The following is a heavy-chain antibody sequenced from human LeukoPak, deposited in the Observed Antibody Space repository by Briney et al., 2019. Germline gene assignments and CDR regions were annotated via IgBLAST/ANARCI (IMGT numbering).Heavy chain of an antibody. V-gene: IGHV3-30*18. CDR2: ISYDGSNK. D-gene: IGHD1-26*01. Sequence: GGSLRLSCAASGFTFSSYGMHWVRQAPGKGLEWVAVISYDGSNKYYADSVKGRFTISRDNSKNSLYLQMNSLSAEDTAVYYCAKWDLGDYDYWGQGTLVTVSS. J-gene: IGHJ4*02. CDR1: GFTFSSYG. CDR3: AKWDLGDYDY.